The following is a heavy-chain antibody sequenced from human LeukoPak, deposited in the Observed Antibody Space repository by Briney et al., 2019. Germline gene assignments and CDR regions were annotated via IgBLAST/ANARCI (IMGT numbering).Heavy chain of an antibody. CDR2: IYYSERT. D-gene: IGHD2-2*01. CDR1: GGSISSSSYS. V-gene: IGHV4-39*01. J-gene: IGHJ6*03. Sequence: SESLSLTRTVSGGSISSSSYSWGWIRQPPGKGLEWIGSIYYSERTYQNPSLKSRVTISVDTSKNQFSLKLSSVTAADTAVYYCARQCSSSWDPNHYYYYMDVWGKGTTVTVSS. CDR3: ARQCSSSWDPNHYYYYMDV.